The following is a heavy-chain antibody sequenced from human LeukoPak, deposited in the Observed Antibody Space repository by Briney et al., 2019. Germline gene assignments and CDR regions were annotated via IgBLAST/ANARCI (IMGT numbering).Heavy chain of an antibody. J-gene: IGHJ4*02. V-gene: IGHV4-34*01. D-gene: IGHD1-26*01. Sequence: SETLSLTCNVSGGSFSAFYWSWIRQPPGEGLEWVGELSHTGNTNYNPSLKSRVTFSVDTSKRQFSLRLKSVTAADTAVYYCARASGGSFYYGYFDSWGQGTLVTVSS. CDR1: GGSFSAFY. CDR2: LSHTGNT. CDR3: ARASGGSFYYGYFDS.